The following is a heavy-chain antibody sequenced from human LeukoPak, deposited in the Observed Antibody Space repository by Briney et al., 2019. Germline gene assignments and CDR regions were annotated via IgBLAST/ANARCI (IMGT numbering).Heavy chain of an antibody. D-gene: IGHD3-9*01. Sequence: ASVKVSCMASGYTFTSYAMHWVRQAPGQRLEWMGWINAGNGNTKYSQKFQGRVTITRDTSASTAYMELSSLRSEDTAVYYCARVRGSGYDTIYYFDYWGQGTLVTVSS. CDR1: GYTFTSYA. CDR2: INAGNGNT. J-gene: IGHJ4*02. V-gene: IGHV1-3*01. CDR3: ARVRGSGYDTIYYFDY.